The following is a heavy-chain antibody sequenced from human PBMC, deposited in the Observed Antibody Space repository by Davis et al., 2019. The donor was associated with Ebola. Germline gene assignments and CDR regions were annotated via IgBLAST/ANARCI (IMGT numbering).Heavy chain of an antibody. CDR3: ARGALRFLEWLSQAYYGMDV. J-gene: IGHJ6*02. CDR1: GYTFTNYF. CDR2: INPSGGST. V-gene: IGHV1-46*01. D-gene: IGHD3-3*01. Sequence: ASVKVSCKASGYTFTNYFMHWVRQAPGQGLEWMGIINPSGGSTSYAQKFQGRVTMTRDTSTSTVYMELSSLRSEDTAVYYCARGALRFLEWLSQAYYGMDVWGQGTTVTVSS.